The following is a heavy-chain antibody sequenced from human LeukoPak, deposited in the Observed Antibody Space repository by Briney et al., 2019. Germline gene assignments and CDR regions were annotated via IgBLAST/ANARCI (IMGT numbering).Heavy chain of an antibody. CDR2: INHSGST. Sequence: SETLSLTCAVSGYSISSGYYWGWIRQPPGKGLEWIGEINHSGSTNYNPSLKSRVTISVDTSKNQFSLKLSSVTAADTAVYYCARPRRAFDIWGQGTMVTVSS. CDR1: GYSISSGYY. CDR3: ARPRRAFDI. V-gene: IGHV4-38-2*01. J-gene: IGHJ3*02.